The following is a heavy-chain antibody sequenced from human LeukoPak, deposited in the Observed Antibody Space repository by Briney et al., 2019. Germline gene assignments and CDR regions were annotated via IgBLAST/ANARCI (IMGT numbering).Heavy chain of an antibody. CDR2: ISYDGSNK. Sequence: PGRSLRLSCAASGFTFSSYGMHWVRQAPGKGLEWVAVISYDGSNKYYADSVKGRFTISRDNSKNTLYLQMNSLRAEDTAVYYCAKGPYDFWRVYYYYGMDVWGQGTTVTVSS. CDR1: GFTFSSYG. J-gene: IGHJ6*02. CDR3: AKGPYDFWRVYYYYGMDV. D-gene: IGHD3-3*01. V-gene: IGHV3-30*18.